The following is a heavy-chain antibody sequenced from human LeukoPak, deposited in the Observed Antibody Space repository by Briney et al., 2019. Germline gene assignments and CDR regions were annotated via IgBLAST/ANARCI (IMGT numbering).Heavy chain of an antibody. CDR3: AKSKWFGEFSPFDS. V-gene: IGHV3-30*18. CDR1: GFTFNTYA. J-gene: IGHJ4*02. CDR2: LSFDGNSQ. Sequence: GGSLRLSCAASGFTFNTYAVHWVRQAPGKGLEWVAVLSFDGNSQYYKDSVKGRFTVSRDNSKNTLFLQMSGLRAEDTAVYFCAKSKWFGEFSPFDSWGQGTLVTVSS. D-gene: IGHD3-10*01.